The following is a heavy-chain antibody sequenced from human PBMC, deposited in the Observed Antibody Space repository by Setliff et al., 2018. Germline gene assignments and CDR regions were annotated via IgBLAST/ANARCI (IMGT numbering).Heavy chain of an antibody. J-gene: IGHJ4*02. CDR2: VYYTGDT. Sequence: SETLSLTCTVSGGSISSYYWSWIRQPPGKELEWIAYVYYTGDTYYNPSLKSRVSISMDTSKNQVSLNLSSVTAADTAVYYCAGSHGSGGYYSNSPYYFHYWGQGTLVTVYS. CDR3: AGSHGSGGYYSNSPYYFHY. V-gene: IGHV4-59*03. CDR1: GGSISSYY. D-gene: IGHD3-10*01.